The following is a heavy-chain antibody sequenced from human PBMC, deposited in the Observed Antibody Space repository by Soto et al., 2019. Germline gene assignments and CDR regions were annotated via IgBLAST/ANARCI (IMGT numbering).Heavy chain of an antibody. J-gene: IGHJ4*02. CDR3: AREIVTTGEYYFDS. V-gene: IGHV3-74*01. CDR1: GFTFRSYW. CDR2: INRDGSST. D-gene: IGHD1-1*01. Sequence: GGSLRLSCAACGFTFRSYWMHWVRQAPGKGLVWVSRINRDGSSTSYADSVKGRVTISRDTAKNTLYLQMNSLRAEDTAVYYCAREIVTTGEYYFDSWGQGTLVTVSS.